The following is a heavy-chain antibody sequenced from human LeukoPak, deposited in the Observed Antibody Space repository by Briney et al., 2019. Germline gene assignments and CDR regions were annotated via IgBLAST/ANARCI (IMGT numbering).Heavy chain of an antibody. D-gene: IGHD7-27*01. CDR2: INPNTGGT. J-gene: IGHJ4*02. V-gene: IGHV1-2*02. CDR1: GYTFTGYY. CDR3: ARDHNSENWGSLGG. Sequence: ASVQVSCKASGYTFTGYYIHWVRQAPGQGLEWMGWINPNTGGTNYAQKFQGRVTMTRDTSINTAYMDLSRLTSDDTALYYCARDHNSENWGSLGGWGQGTLVTVSS.